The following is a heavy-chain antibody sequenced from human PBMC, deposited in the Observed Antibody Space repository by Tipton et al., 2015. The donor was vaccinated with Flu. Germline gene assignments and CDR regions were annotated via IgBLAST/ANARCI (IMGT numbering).Heavy chain of an antibody. J-gene: IGHJ4*02. V-gene: IGHV4-39*01. CDR1: GGSISSSSYY. D-gene: IGHD3-10*01. CDR2: IYYSGST. CDR3: ARGSNYYGSGSHSN. Sequence: TLSLTCTVSGGSISSSSYYWGWIRQPPGKGLEWIGSIYYSGSTYYNPSLKSRVTISVDTSKNQFSLKLSSVTAADTAVYYCARGSNYYGSGSHSNWGQGTLVTVSS.